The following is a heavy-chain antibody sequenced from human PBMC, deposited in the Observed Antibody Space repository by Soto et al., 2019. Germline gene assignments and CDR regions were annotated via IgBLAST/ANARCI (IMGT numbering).Heavy chain of an antibody. D-gene: IGHD3-10*01. Sequence: QVQLQESGPGLVKPSQTLSLTCTVSGGSISSGGYYWSWIRQHPGKGLEWIGYIYYSGSTYYNPSLNSRVTISVDTSKNQFSLKLSSVTAADTAVYYCASFLTLYGSGAVSRTRWFDPWGQGTLVTVSS. J-gene: IGHJ5*02. CDR1: GGSISSGGYY. CDR2: IYYSGST. V-gene: IGHV4-31*03. CDR3: ASFLTLYGSGAVSRTRWFDP.